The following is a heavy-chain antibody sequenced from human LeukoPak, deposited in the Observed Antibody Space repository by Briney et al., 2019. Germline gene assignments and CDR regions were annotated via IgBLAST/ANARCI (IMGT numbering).Heavy chain of an antibody. CDR3: ARGVPRITMIVVVITAAGLWYFDL. CDR2: INHSGST. D-gene: IGHD3-22*01. Sequence: KPSETLSLTCAVYGGSFSGYYWCWIRQPPGKGREWSGEINHSGSTNYNPSLKSRVTISVDASKNQFSLKLSSVTAADTAVYYCARGVPRITMIVVVITAAGLWYFDLWGRGTLVTVSS. J-gene: IGHJ2*01. V-gene: IGHV4-34*01. CDR1: GGSFSGYY.